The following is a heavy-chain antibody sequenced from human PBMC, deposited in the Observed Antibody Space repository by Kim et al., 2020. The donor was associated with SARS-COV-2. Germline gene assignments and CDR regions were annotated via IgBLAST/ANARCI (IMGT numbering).Heavy chain of an antibody. CDR3: ARVSCSSTSCYRGLYYYYMDV. Sequence: SQTLSLTCAISGDSVSSNSAAWNWIRQSPSRGLEWLGRTYYRSKWYNDYAVSVKSRITINPDTSKNQFSLQLNSVTPEDTAVYYCARVSCSSTSCYRGLYYYYMDVWGKGTTVTVSS. J-gene: IGHJ6*03. CDR2: TYYRSKWYN. D-gene: IGHD2-2*02. CDR1: GDSVSSNSAA. V-gene: IGHV6-1*01.